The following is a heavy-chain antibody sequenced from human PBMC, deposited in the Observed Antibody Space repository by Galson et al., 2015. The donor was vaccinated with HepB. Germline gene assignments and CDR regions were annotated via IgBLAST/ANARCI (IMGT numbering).Heavy chain of an antibody. D-gene: IGHD1-26*01. Sequence: SLRLSCAASGFIFSTYCMHWVRQAPGKGLEWVALIWNDGSNKFHADSVKGRFTISRDNSKNTLYLQMNSLRAEDTAVYYCARDRPPPPTTRKNGWFDSWGQGTLVTVSS. CDR3: ARDRPPPPTTRKNGWFDS. CDR2: IWNDGSNK. V-gene: IGHV3-33*01. J-gene: IGHJ5*01. CDR1: GFIFSTYC.